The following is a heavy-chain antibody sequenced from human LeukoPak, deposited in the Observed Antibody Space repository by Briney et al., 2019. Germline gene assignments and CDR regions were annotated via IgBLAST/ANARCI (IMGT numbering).Heavy chain of an antibody. V-gene: IGHV6-1*01. D-gene: IGHD6-13*01. CDR2: TYYRSKWYN. Sequence: SQTLSLTCAISGDSVSSNSAAWNWIRQSPSGGLEWLGRTYYRSKWYNDYAVSVKSRITINPDTSKNQFSLQLNSVTPEDTAVYYCARGYSSSWYNWFDPWGQGTLVTVPS. CDR1: GDSVSSNSAA. CDR3: ARGYSSSWYNWFDP. J-gene: IGHJ5*02.